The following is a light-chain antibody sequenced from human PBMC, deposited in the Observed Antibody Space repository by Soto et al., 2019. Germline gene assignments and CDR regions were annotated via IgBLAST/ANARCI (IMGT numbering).Light chain of an antibody. CDR1: SSNIGNNF. J-gene: IGLJ2*01. CDR3: ATWESSLSIGV. Sequence: HSVLTQPPSVSAAPGQKVTISCSGSSSNIGNNFVSWYQQLPGTAPKLLIYDNNKRPSGIPDRFSGSKSGTSATLGITGLQSGDEADYYCATWESSLSIGVFGGGTKLTVL. V-gene: IGLV1-51*01. CDR2: DNN.